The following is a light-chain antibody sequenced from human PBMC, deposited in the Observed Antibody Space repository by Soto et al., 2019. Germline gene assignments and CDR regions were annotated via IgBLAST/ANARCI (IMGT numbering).Light chain of an antibody. J-gene: IGLJ1*01. V-gene: IGLV2-14*01. CDR3: KSFATTFYV. CDR2: DVS. Sequence: QSALTQPASVSGSPGQSITISCTGTSSGVGGYNHVSWYQQHPGKAPKLLIYDVSNRPSGVSNRYSGSKSGNTASLTISGLQAEDEADYYCKSFATTFYVFGTGTKVTVL. CDR1: SSGVGGYNH.